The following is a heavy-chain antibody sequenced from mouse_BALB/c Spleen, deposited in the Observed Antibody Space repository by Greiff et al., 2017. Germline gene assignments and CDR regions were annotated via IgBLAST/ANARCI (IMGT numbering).Heavy chain of an antibody. D-gene: IGHD2-3*01. Sequence: DVHLVESGGGLVQPGGSLKLSCAASGFTFSSYTMSWVRQTPEKRLEWVAYISNGGGSTYYPDTVKGRFTISRDNAKNTLYLQMSSLKSEDTAMYYCARHGYYVAMDYWGQGTSVTVSS. CDR3: ARHGYYVAMDY. V-gene: IGHV5-12-2*01. J-gene: IGHJ4*01. CDR1: GFTFSSYT. CDR2: ISNGGGST.